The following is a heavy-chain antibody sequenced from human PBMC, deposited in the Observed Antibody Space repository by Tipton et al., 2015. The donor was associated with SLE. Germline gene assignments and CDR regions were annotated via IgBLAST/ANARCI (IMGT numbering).Heavy chain of an antibody. CDR2: IYYSGTT. CDR1: GDPIRSGGYY. Sequence: TLSLTCTVSGDPIRSGGYYWSWLRPQPGKGLEGIGYIYYSGTTYSTPSLKSPVTISVDTSKNQFSLNLSSATAADTAVYSCARGPRFGGVIVRGAFEGGGQRSRVTVSS. V-gene: IGHV4-31*01. D-gene: IGHD3-16*02. CDR3: ARGPRFGGVIVRGAFEG. J-gene: IGHJ3*01.